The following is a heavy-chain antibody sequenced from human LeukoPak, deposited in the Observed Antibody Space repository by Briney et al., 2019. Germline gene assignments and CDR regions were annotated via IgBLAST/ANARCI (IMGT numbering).Heavy chain of an antibody. V-gene: IGHV1-8*03. J-gene: IGHJ3*02. D-gene: IGHD3-22*01. CDR3: ARGLNYYDSSGYYESPYAFDI. CDR1: GYTFTSYD. Sequence: GASVKASCKASGYTFTSYDINWVRQATGQGLEWMGWMNPNSGSTGYAQKFQGRVTITRNTSISTAYMELSSLRSEDTAVYYCARGLNYYDSSGYYESPYAFDIWGQGTMVTVSS. CDR2: MNPNSGST.